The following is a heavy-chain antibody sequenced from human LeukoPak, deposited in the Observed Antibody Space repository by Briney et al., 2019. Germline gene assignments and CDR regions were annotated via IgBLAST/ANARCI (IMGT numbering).Heavy chain of an antibody. CDR3: ARGGEVADSYWYFDL. V-gene: IGHV1-18*01. J-gene: IGHJ2*01. CDR1: GYTFTSYG. Sequence: GASVKVSCKASGYTFTSYGISWVRQAPGQGLEWMGWISAYNGNTNYAQKLQGRVTMTTDTSTSTAYMELRSLRSDDTAVYYCARGGEVADSYWYFDLWGRGTLVTVSS. CDR2: ISAYNGNT. D-gene: IGHD6-19*01.